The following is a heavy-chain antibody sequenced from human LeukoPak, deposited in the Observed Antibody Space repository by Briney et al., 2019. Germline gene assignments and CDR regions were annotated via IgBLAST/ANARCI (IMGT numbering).Heavy chain of an antibody. CDR2: IYYSGST. Sequence: SETLSLTCTASGGSISSYYWSWIRQPPGKGLEWIGYIYYSGSTNYNPSLKSRVTISVDTSKNQFSLKLSSVTAADTAVYYCARSAFYYYYGMDVWGQGTTVTVSS. CDR3: ARSAFYYYYGMDV. J-gene: IGHJ6*02. V-gene: IGHV4-59*08. CDR1: GGSISSYY.